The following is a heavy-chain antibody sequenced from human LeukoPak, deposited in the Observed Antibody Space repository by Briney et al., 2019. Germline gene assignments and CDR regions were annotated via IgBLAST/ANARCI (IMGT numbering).Heavy chain of an antibody. V-gene: IGHV4-59*01. CDR2: IYYSGST. Sequence: SETLSLTCTVSGGSISSYYWSWIRQPPGKGLEWIGYIYYSGSTNYNPSLESRVTISVDTSKNQFSLKLSSVTAADTAVYYCARGQYYYDSSGYSYTFDYWGQGTLVTVSS. D-gene: IGHD3-22*01. CDR3: ARGQYYYDSSGYSYTFDY. CDR1: GGSISSYY. J-gene: IGHJ4*02.